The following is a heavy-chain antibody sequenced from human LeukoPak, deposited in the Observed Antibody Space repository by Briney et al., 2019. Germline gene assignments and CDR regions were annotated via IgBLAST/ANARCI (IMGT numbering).Heavy chain of an antibody. Sequence: SETLSLTCTVSGGSISSSSYYWGWIRQPPGKGLEWIGSIYYSGSTYYNPSLKSRVTISVDTSKNQFSLKLSSVTAADTAVYYCARHYITMVRGVIYYFDYWGQGTLVTVSS. CDR1: GGSISSSSYY. CDR2: IYYSGST. J-gene: IGHJ4*02. V-gene: IGHV4-39*01. D-gene: IGHD3-10*01. CDR3: ARHYITMVRGVIYYFDY.